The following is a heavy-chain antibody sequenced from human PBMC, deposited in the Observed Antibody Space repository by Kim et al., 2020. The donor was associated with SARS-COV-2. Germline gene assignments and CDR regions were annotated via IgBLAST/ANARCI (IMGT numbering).Heavy chain of an antibody. Sequence: SETLSLTCAVYGGSFSGYYWSWIRQPPGKGLEWIGEINHSGSTNYNPSLKSRVTISVDTSKNQFSLKLSSVTAADTAVYYCARGPLHYGSGCSRDYWGQG. V-gene: IGHV4-34*01. CDR1: GGSFSGYY. J-gene: IGHJ4*02. D-gene: IGHD3-10*01. CDR2: INHSGST. CDR3: ARGPLHYGSGCSRDY.